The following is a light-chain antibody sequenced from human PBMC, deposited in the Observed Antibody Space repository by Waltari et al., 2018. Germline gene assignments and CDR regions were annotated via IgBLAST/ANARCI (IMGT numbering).Light chain of an antibody. V-gene: IGLV2-14*03. J-gene: IGLJ1*01. CDR3: SSYTSSSTFWV. Sequence: QSALTQLASVSGYPGQSITISCTGTSSDVGGYNYVSWYQQHPGKAPKLMIYDVSNRPSGVSNRFSGSKSGNTASLTISGLQAEDEADYYCSSYTSSSTFWVFGTGTKVTVL. CDR1: SSDVGGYNY. CDR2: DVS.